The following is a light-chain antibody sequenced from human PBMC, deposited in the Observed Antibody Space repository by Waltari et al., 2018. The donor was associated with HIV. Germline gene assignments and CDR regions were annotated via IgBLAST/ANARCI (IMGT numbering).Light chain of an antibody. CDR1: QSIGRW. V-gene: IGKV1-12*01. CDR3: QQASSLPLT. CDR2: ASS. Sequence: DIQMTQSPSSVSPSVVDRVTITCRASQSIGRWLVWYQQTPGKAPKLLIYASSTLQPGVPSRFSGSGSGTSFALTITSLQPEDFATYYCQQASSLPLTFGGGAKVEIK. J-gene: IGKJ4*01.